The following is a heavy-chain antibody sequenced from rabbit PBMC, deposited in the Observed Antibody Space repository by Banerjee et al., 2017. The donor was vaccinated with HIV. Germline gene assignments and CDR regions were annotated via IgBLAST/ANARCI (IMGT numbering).Heavy chain of an antibody. CDR3: ARDLAGVIGWNFNL. CDR2: INTSTGNT. CDR1: GFTLSSYW. D-gene: IGHD4-1*01. Sequence: QEQLEESGGDLVKPEGSLTLTCTASGFTLSSYWMCWVRQAPGKGLEWIACINTSTGNTVYATWAKGRFTISKTSSTTVTLQMTSLTAADTASYFCARDLAGVIGWNFNLWGQGTLVTV. V-gene: IGHV1S45*01. J-gene: IGHJ4*01.